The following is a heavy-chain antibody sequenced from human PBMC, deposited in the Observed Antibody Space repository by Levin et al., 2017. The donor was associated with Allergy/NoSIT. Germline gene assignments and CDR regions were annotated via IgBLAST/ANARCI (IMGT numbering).Heavy chain of an antibody. V-gene: IGHV4-59*08. J-gene: IGHJ4*02. CDR3: ARLVYDFWSGYHFDY. Sequence: SETLSLTCTVSGGSISSYYWSWIRQPPGKGLEWIGYIYYSGSTNYNPSLKSRVTISVDTSKNQFSLKLSSVTAADTAVYYCARLVYDFWSGYHFDYWGQGTLVTVSS. D-gene: IGHD3-3*01. CDR2: IYYSGST. CDR1: GGSISSYY.